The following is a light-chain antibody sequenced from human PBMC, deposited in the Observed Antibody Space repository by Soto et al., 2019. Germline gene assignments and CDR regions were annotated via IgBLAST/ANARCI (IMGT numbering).Light chain of an antibody. CDR2: EVS. Sequence: QSVLTQPPSASGSPGQSVTISFTGTSSDVGGYNYVSWYQQHPGKAPKLMIYEVSKRPSGVPDRFSGSKSGNTASLPVSGLQAEDEADSYCSSYAGSNNYVFGTGTKVTVL. CDR3: SSYAGSNNYV. J-gene: IGLJ1*01. V-gene: IGLV2-8*01. CDR1: SSDVGGYNY.